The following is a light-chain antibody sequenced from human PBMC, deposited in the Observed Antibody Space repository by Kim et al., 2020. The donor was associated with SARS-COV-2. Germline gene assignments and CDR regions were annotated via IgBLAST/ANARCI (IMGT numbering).Light chain of an antibody. CDR1: QTVLYNSNNKNY. V-gene: IGKV4-1*01. CDR3: QQYYSTPPS. Sequence: RATLNCKSSQTVLYNSNNKNYLAWYQQKPGQAPKLLIYWASIRESGVSDRFSGSGSETDFTLTISSLQAEDVALYYCQQYYSTPPSFGQGTKLEI. J-gene: IGKJ2*03. CDR2: WAS.